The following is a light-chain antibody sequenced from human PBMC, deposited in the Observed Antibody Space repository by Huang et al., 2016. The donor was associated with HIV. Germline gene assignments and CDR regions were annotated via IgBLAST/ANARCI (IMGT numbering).Light chain of an antibody. Sequence: EIVMTQSPATLSVSPGERATLSCRASQSVSSNLAWYQQKPGQAPRLLIYGASTRDTGVPASFSGSGSGTEFTLTISILHSEDFAVYYCQQYNNWPPPLTFGGGTKVEIK. V-gene: IGKV3-15*01. CDR2: GAS. CDR3: QQYNNWPPPLT. J-gene: IGKJ4*01. CDR1: QSVSSN.